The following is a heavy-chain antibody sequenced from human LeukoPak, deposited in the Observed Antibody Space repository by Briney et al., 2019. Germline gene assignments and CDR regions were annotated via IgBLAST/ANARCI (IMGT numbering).Heavy chain of an antibody. CDR3: ARDRAGAQSWVALDP. D-gene: IGHD3-10*01. Sequence: GGSLRLSCAASGFTVSNDYMAWVRQAPGRGLEWVSLIYGDGTTFYTDSVKGRFTISRDNFKNTLYLQMSSLRPEDTALYYCARDRAGAQSWVALDPWGQGALVTVSS. CDR2: IYGDGTT. CDR1: GFTVSNDY. V-gene: IGHV3-66*02. J-gene: IGHJ5*02.